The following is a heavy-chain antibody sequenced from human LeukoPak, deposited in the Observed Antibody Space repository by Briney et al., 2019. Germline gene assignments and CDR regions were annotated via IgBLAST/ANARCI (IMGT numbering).Heavy chain of an antibody. D-gene: IGHD1-14*01. CDR1: GFTFSGYT. Sequence: GGSLRLSCAASGFTFSGYTMNWVRQAPGKELDWVSSISSSSNYIYYADSVKGRFTISRDNAKNSLYLQMNSLRAEDTAVYYCAKATGYLLWGQGTLVTVSS. J-gene: IGHJ4*02. V-gene: IGHV3-21*01. CDR3: AKATGYLL. CDR2: ISSSSNYI.